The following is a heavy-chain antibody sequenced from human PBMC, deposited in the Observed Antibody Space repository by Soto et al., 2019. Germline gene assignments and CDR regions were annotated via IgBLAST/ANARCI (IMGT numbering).Heavy chain of an antibody. CDR2: INAGNGNT. J-gene: IGHJ3*02. CDR3: AREGGVDRDTIDI. V-gene: IGHV1-3*01. Sequence: QVQLVQSGAEVKKPGASVELSCRASGYTFTSYTIHWVRQAPGQKLEWMGWINAGNGNTKYSQKFQGRVITARDTSATTAYMELSDLRFEDTTVYYCAREGGVDRDTIDIWGQGTMVTVSS. D-gene: IGHD2-8*01. CDR1: GYTFTSYT.